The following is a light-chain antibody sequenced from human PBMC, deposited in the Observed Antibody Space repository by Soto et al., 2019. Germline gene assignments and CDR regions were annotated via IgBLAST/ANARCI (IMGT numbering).Light chain of an antibody. CDR2: NNS. Sequence: QSVLTQPPSASGTPGQSLTISCSGSSSNIGSHYVYWYQSLPGTAPKLLIYNNSQRPSGVPARFSGSKSGTSATLAISGLRSEDEADYYCAVCDASLTGWVFGGGTNVTVL. CDR3: AVCDASLTGWV. V-gene: IGLV1-47*01. J-gene: IGLJ3*02. CDR1: SSNIGSHY.